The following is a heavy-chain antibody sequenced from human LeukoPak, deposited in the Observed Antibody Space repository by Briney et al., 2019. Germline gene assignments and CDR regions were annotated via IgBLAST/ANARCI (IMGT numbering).Heavy chain of an antibody. CDR2: IYYSGST. V-gene: IGHV4-31*03. Sequence: PSQTLSLTCTVSGGSISSGGYSWSWIRQHPGKGLEWIGYIYYSGSTTYNPSLKSRVTMSVDTSKNQFSLKLSSVTAADTAVYYCASDTASYSDYWGQGTLVTVSS. CDR3: ASDTASYSDY. CDR1: GGSISSGGYS. J-gene: IGHJ4*02. D-gene: IGHD2-21*02.